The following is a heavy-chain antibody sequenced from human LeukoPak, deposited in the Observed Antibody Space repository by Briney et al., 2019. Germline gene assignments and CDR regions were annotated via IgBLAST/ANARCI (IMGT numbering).Heavy chain of an antibody. V-gene: IGHV1-46*01. CDR1: GYTFTSYY. CDR2: INPSGGST. D-gene: IGHD5-24*01. J-gene: IGHJ4*02. CDR3: ARSIRDGFDY. Sequence: ASVKVSCKASGYTFTSYYMHWVRQAPGQGLEWMGKINPSGGSTSYAQKFQGRVTMTRDTSTSTVYMELSSLKSEDTAVYYCARSIRDGFDYWGQGTLVTVSS.